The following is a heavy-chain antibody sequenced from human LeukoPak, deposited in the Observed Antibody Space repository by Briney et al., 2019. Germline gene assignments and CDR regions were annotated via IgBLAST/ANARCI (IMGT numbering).Heavy chain of an antibody. CDR2: INPNSGGT. V-gene: IGHV1-2*02. D-gene: IGHD1-26*01. CDR3: ARGGGVGYYYYYMDV. J-gene: IGHJ6*03. Sequence: ASVKVSCKASGYTFTGYYMHWVRQAPGQGLEWMGWINPNSGGTNYAQKFQGRVTMTRDTSISTAYMELSRLRSDDTAVYYCARGGGVGYYYYYMDVWGKGTTVTISS. CDR1: GYTFTGYY.